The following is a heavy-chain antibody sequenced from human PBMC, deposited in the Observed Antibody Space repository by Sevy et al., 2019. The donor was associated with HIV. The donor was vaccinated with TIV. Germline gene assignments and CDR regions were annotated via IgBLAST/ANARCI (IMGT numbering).Heavy chain of an antibody. J-gene: IGHJ4*02. V-gene: IGHV3-23*01. CDR3: AREGCTRPHDY. Sequence: GGCLRLSCAVSGFNFSIYSMSWVRQAPGKGLEWVSTLSFGCGKINYADSVKGRFIISRDDSKNTLYLQMNSLRAEDTAVYFCAREGCTRPHDYWGQGTLVTVSS. CDR1: GFNFSIYS. CDR2: LSFGCGKI. D-gene: IGHD2-8*01.